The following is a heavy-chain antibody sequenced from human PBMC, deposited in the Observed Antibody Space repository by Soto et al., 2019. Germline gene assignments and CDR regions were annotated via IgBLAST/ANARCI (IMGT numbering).Heavy chain of an antibody. CDR1: GGSISSYF. D-gene: IGHD2-21*02. CDR3: ARVGYCGGDCSFPEY. V-gene: IGHV4-59*01. CDR2: IYYSGST. J-gene: IGHJ4*02. Sequence: QVQLQESGPGLVKPSETLSLTCTVSGGSISSYFWSWIRQPPGKGLEWIGYIYYSGSTNYNPSLKSRVTISVYTSKNQLSLKLSSVTAADTAVYYCARVGYCGGDCSFPEYWGQGTLVTVSS.